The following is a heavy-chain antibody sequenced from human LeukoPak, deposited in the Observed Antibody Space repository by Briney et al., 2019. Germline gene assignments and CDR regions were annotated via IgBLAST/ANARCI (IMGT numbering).Heavy chain of an antibody. D-gene: IGHD2-15*01. CDR2: IYTSGST. Sequence: SETLSLTCTVSGDSISSYYWSWIRQPAGKGLEWIGRIYTSGSTNYNPSLKSRVTMSVDTSKNQFSLKLSSVTAADTAVYYCAVGYCSGGSCYGVDYWGQGTLVTVSS. J-gene: IGHJ4*02. CDR3: AVGYCSGGSCYGVDY. CDR1: GDSISSYY. V-gene: IGHV4-4*07.